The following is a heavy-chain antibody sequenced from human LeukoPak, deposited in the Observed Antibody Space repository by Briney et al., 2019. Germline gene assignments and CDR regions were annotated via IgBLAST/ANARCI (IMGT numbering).Heavy chain of an antibody. D-gene: IGHD2-15*01. CDR3: ARDVGYWYFDL. CDR2: ISSSTTYI. Sequence: PGGSLRLSCAASEFIFSSYSMDWVRQAPGKGLEWVSSISSSTTYIYYADSVKGRFTISRDNAKNSLYLQMNRLRAEDTAVYYCARDVGYWYFDLWGRGTLVTVSS. CDR1: EFIFSSYS. J-gene: IGHJ2*01. V-gene: IGHV3-21*01.